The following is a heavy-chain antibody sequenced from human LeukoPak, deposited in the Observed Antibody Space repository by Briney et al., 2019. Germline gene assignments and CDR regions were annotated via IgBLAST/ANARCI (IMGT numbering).Heavy chain of an antibody. CDR2: INHSGST. CDR1: GGSFSGYY. CDR3: ARKKGVVPAAIALRTYYFDY. Sequence: SETLSLTCAVYGGSFSGYYWSWIRQPPGKGLEWIGEINHSGSTNYNPSLKSRVTISVDTSKNQFSLELSSVTAADTAVYYCARKKGVVPAAIALRTYYFDYWGQGTLVTVSS. J-gene: IGHJ4*02. D-gene: IGHD2-2*02. V-gene: IGHV4-34*01.